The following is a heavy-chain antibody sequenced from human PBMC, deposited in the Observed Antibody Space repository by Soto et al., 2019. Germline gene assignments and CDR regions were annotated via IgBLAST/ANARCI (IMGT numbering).Heavy chain of an antibody. CDR3: AKDTNCSGGSCYSTPDY. CDR1: GFTFSSYA. D-gene: IGHD2-15*01. J-gene: IGHJ4*02. V-gene: IGHV3-23*01. Sequence: PGGSLRLSCAASGFTFSSYAMSWVRQAPGKGLEWVSAISGSGGSTYYADSVKGRFTISRDNSKNTLYLQMNSLRAEDTAVYYCAKDTNCSGGSCYSTPDYWGQGTLVTVSS. CDR2: ISGSGGST.